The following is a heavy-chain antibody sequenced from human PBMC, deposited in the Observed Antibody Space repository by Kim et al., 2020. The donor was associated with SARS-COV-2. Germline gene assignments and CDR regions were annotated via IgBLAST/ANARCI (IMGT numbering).Heavy chain of an antibody. V-gene: IGHV3-23*03. J-gene: IGHJ4*01. CDR1: GFTFSSYA. CDR3: AKMGPWGGTVNAYYFDY. Sequence: GGSLRLSCAASGFTFSSYAMSWVRQAPGKGLEWVSVIYSGGSSTYSADSVKGRFTISRDNSKNTLYLQMNSLRAEDTAVYYCAKMGPWGGTVNAYYFDY. CDR2: IYSGGSST. D-gene: IGHD4-17*01.